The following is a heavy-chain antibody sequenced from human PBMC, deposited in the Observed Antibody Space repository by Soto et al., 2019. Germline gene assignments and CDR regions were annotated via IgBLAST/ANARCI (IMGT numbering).Heavy chain of an antibody. CDR1: GFTFSDYY. CDR3: ARSLGGGIAAAPNWFDP. J-gene: IGHJ5*02. V-gene: IGHV3-11*06. Sequence: QVQLVESGGGLVKPGGSLRLSCAASGFTFSDYYMSWIRQAPGKGLEWVSYISSSSSYTNYADSVKGRFTISRDNAKNSLYLQMNSLRAEDTAVYYCARSLGGGIAAAPNWFDPWGQGTLVTVSS. D-gene: IGHD6-13*01. CDR2: ISSSSSYT.